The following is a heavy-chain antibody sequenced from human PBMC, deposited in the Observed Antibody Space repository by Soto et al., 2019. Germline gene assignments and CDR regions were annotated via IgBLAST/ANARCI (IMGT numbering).Heavy chain of an antibody. J-gene: IGHJ4*02. CDR3: ARLHPGGGGSLNLEY. CDR1: GGSISSYY. D-gene: IGHD2-15*01. Sequence: SETLSLTCTVSGGSISSYYWSWIRQPPGKGLEWIGYIYYSGSTNYNPSLKSRVTISVDTSKNQFSLKLSSVTAADTAVYYCARLHPGGGGSLNLEYWGQGTLVTVSS. CDR2: IYYSGST. V-gene: IGHV4-59*01.